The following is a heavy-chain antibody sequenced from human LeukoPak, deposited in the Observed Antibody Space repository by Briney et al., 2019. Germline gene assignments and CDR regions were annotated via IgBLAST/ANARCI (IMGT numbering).Heavy chain of an antibody. Sequence: SETLSLTCAVYGGSFSGYYWSWIRQPPGKGLEWIEEINHSGSTNYNPSLKSRVTISVDTSKNQFSLKLSSVTAADTAVYYCARGLGAPKLRGTSWFDPWGQGTLVTISS. CDR1: GGSFSGYY. J-gene: IGHJ5*02. V-gene: IGHV4-34*01. CDR3: ARGLGAPKLRGTSWFDP. D-gene: IGHD2-8*01. CDR2: INHSGST.